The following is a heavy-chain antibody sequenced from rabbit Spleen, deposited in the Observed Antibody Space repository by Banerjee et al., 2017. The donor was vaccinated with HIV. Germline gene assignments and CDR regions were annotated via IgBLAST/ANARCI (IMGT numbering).Heavy chain of an antibody. Sequence: QEQLEESGGGLVQPEGSLTLACTASGFSFSSTYYMCWVRQAPGKGLEWIACIDTGFGGTTYYASWAKGRFTISKTSSTTVTLQMTSLTAADTATYFCVRDRANIGGDYGPYYFDLWGQGTLVTVS. J-gene: IGHJ4*01. D-gene: IGHD2-1*01. V-gene: IGHV1S45*01. CDR3: VRDRANIGGDYGPYYFDL. CDR2: IDTGFGGTT. CDR1: GFSFSSTYY.